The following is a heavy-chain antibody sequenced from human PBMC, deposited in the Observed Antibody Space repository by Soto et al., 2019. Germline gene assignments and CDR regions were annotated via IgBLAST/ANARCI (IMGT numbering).Heavy chain of an antibody. D-gene: IGHD2-2*01. J-gene: IGHJ5*02. CDR2: IYSSGTT. CDR1: GDSISSGDYY. V-gene: IGHV4-30-4*01. CDR3: ARGGDCSRTSCYRGMES. Sequence: QVQLQESGPGLVKPSQTLSLTCTVSGDSISSGDYYWSWIRQSPGTGLEWIGDIYSSGTTYSNPSRRSRLSLAVDKAKNQDSLKLRSVTTADTAVYFCARGGDCSRTSCYRGMESWGQGILVSVSS.